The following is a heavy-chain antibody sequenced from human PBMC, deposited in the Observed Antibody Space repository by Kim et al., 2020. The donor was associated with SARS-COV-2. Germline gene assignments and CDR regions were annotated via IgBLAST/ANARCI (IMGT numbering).Heavy chain of an antibody. D-gene: IGHD6-19*01. CDR3: SSSVETTIDFFDK. CDR2: INIPSAYT. V-gene: IGHV3-21*01. CDR1: GFSFGGYYV. J-gene: IGHJ4*02. Sequence: GGSLRLSCAASGFSFGGYYVMNWVRQAPGKLLELVSSINIPSAYTSYADSAKDRFTMSTDNARNTLFLQMNNMIADDTAADYYSSSVETTIDFFDKCGQG.